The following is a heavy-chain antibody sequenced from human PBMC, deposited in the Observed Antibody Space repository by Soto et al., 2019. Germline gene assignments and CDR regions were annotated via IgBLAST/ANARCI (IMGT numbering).Heavy chain of an antibody. CDR2: INPSGGST. J-gene: IGHJ5*02. CDR1: GYTFTSYY. V-gene: IGHV1-46*01. CDR3: ARDLKEYCSDGKCNWFDP. Sequence: ASVKVSCKASGYTFTSYYMHWVRQAPGQGLEWMGIINPSGGSTSYAQKFQGRVTMTRDTSTSTVYMELSSLRSADAAVYYCARDLKEYCSDGKCNWFDPWGQGTLVTVSS. D-gene: IGHD2-15*01.